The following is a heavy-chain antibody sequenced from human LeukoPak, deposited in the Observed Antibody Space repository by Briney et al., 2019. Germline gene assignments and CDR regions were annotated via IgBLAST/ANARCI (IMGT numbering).Heavy chain of an antibody. CDR3: ARADSSGYYLDAFDI. V-gene: IGHV4-59*01. D-gene: IGHD3-22*01. J-gene: IGHJ3*02. Sequence: PSQTRSLTCTVSGGSINNYCWSWIRQPPGKGLEWIGYIYYSGSTNYNPSLKSRVTIYLDMSKKQFSLKLRSVTAADTAVYYCARADSSGYYLDAFDIWGQGTMVTVSS. CDR1: GGSINNYC. CDR2: IYYSGST.